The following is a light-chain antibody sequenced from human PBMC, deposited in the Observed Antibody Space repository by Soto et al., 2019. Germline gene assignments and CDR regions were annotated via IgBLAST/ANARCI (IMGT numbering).Light chain of an antibody. CDR2: GAS. Sequence: EIVMTQSPATLSVSPGERATLSCMASQSVSSDLAWYQQKPGQAPRLLIYGASTRATGFPARFSGSGSGTGFTLTISSVQSEDIALYYCQQYHEWPSWAFGQGTKVDIK. J-gene: IGKJ1*01. V-gene: IGKV3-15*01. CDR1: QSVSSD. CDR3: QQYHEWPSWA.